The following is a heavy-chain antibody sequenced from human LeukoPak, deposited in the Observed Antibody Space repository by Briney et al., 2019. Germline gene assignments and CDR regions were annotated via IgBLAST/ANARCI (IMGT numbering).Heavy chain of an antibody. J-gene: IGHJ3*02. Sequence: SSETLSLTCTVSGGSISSYYWSWIRQPPGKGLEWIGYIYYSGSTNYNPSLKSRVTISVDTSKNQFSLKLSSVTAADTAVYYCAREPYAFDIWGQGTMVTVSS. CDR3: AREPYAFDI. CDR1: GGSISSYY. CDR2: IYYSGST. V-gene: IGHV4-59*12.